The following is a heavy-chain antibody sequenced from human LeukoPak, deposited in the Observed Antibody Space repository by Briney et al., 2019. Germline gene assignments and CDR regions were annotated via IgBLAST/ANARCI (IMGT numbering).Heavy chain of an antibody. V-gene: IGHV4-4*02. CDR1: GDSISSSNW. CDR2: IHHSGST. CDR3: ARGPPDYYDTSGYYTTYFDY. J-gene: IGHJ4*02. Sequence: SDTLSLTCAVSGDSISSSNWWSWVRQPPGKGLEWIGEIHHSGSTNYNPSLKSRVTISVDTSKNQFSLKLSSVTAADTAVYYCARGPPDYYDTSGYYTTYFDYWGQGTLVTVSS. D-gene: IGHD3-22*01.